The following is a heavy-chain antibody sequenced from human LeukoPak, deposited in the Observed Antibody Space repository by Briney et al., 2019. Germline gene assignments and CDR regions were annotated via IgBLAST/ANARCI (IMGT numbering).Heavy chain of an antibody. V-gene: IGHV3-30*02. Sequence: PGGSLRLSCAASGFTFSSYGMHWVRQAPGKGLEWVAFIRYDGSNKYYADSVKGRFTISRDNSKNTLYLQMNRLRAEDTAVYYCAKGLPQTFDYWGQGTLVTVSS. CDR3: AKGLPQTFDY. CDR2: IRYDGSNK. CDR1: GFTFSSYG. J-gene: IGHJ4*02.